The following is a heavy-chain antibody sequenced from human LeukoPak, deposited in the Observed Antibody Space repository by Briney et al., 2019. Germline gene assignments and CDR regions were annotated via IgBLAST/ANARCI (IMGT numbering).Heavy chain of an antibody. CDR3: ARRGSGTYSFDY. Sequence: PGRSLRLSCAASGFTFSSYGMHWVRQAPGKGLEWVAIIWSDGSNKYYADSVKGRFTISRDNSKNTLYLQMNSLRAEDMAVYYCARRGSGTYSFDYWGQGTLVTVSS. J-gene: IGHJ4*02. V-gene: IGHV3-33*01. CDR1: GFTFSSYG. D-gene: IGHD3-10*01. CDR2: IWSDGSNK.